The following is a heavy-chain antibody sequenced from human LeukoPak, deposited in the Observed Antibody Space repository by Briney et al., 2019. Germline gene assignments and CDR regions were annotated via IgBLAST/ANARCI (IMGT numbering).Heavy chain of an antibody. CDR1: GYTFTGYY. D-gene: IGHD3-10*01. CDR3: ARGGYYGSGSSIDY. V-gene: IGHV1-2*02. Sequence: TSVKVSCKASGYTFTGYYMHWVRQAPGQGLEWMGWINPNSGGTNYAQKFQGRVTMTRDTSISTAYMELSSLRSEDTAVYYCARGGYYGSGSSIDYWGQGTLVTVSS. J-gene: IGHJ4*02. CDR2: INPNSGGT.